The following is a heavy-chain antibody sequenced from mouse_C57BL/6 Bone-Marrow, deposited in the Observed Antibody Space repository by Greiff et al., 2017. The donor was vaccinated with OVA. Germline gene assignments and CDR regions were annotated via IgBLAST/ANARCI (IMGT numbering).Heavy chain of an antibody. V-gene: IGHV2-2*01. CDR2: IWSGGST. D-gene: IGHD2-4*01. Sequence: VQLQESGPGLVQPSQSLSITCTVSGFSLTSYGVHWVRQSPGKGLEWLGVIWSGGSTDSNAAFISRLSISKDNSKSQVFFKMNSLQADDTAIYYCARGGIKDYFDYWGQGTTLTVSS. CDR3: ARGGIKDYFDY. CDR1: GFSLTSYG. J-gene: IGHJ2*01.